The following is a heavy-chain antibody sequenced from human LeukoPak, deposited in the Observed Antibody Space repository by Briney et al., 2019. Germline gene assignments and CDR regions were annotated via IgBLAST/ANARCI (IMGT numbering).Heavy chain of an antibody. CDR2: IYYSGST. CDR3: ARARYYDSSGYYYNRIGFYYFDY. J-gene: IGHJ4*02. CDR1: GGSISSYY. V-gene: IGHV4-59*12. D-gene: IGHD3-22*01. Sequence: PSETLSLTCTVSGGSISSYYWSWIRQPPGKGLEWIRYIYYSGSTNYNPSLKSRVTISVDTSKNQFSLKLSSVTAADTAVYHCARARYYDSSGYYYNRIGFYYFDYWGQGTLVTVSS.